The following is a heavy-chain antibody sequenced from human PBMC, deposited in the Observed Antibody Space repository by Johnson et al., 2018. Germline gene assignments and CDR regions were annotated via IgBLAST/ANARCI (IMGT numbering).Heavy chain of an antibody. Sequence: VQLLESGPGLLKPSETLSLTCTVSGGSVSSSYWRWIRQPPGKGVEGIGYVSYSGSTDYSPSLKRRLTISLDTSKNQFSLKLTSATTADTAVYYCARYDSSTFWAFNIWGQGTVVTVSS. CDR3: ARYDSSTFWAFNI. D-gene: IGHD3-22*01. CDR2: VSYSGST. CDR1: GGSVSSSY. V-gene: IGHV4-59*02. J-gene: IGHJ3*02.